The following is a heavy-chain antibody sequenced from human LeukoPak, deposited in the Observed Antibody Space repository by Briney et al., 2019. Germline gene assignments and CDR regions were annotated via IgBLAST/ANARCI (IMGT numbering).Heavy chain of an antibody. D-gene: IGHD2-2*01. Sequence: GGSLRLSCAASGFTFSTYGMHWVRQAPGKGLEWVAVISYDGSVKYYADSEKGRFTISRDNSKNTLYLQMNSLRAEDTAVYYCAKGVAAAAMRPIDYWGQGTLVTVSS. V-gene: IGHV3-30*18. J-gene: IGHJ4*02. CDR2: ISYDGSVK. CDR1: GFTFSTYG. CDR3: AKGVAAAAMRPIDY.